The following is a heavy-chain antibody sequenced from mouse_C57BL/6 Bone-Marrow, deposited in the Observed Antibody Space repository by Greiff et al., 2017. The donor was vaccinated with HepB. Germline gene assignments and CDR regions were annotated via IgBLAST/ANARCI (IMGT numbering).Heavy chain of an antibody. CDR1: GYSFTGYF. CDR2: INPYNGDT. D-gene: IGHD2-2*01. V-gene: IGHV1-20*01. CDR3: ARGDLLWLRWYFDV. Sequence: EVQRVESGPELVKPGDSVKISCKASGYSFTGYFMNWVMQSHGKSLEWIGRINPYNGDTFYNQKFKGKATLTVDKSSSTAHMELRSLTSEDSAVYYCARGDLLWLRWYFDVWGTGTTVTVSS. J-gene: IGHJ1*03.